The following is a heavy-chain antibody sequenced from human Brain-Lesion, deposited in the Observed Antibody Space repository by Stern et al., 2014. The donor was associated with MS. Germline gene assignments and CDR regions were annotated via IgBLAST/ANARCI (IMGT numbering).Heavy chain of an antibody. J-gene: IGHJ4*02. CDR3: ARDDTSSSWYNY. Sequence: VHLVESGGGLVQPGGSLRLSCAASGFTFNNYWMTWVRQAPGQGLEWVANIKQDGSEKFYVNSVKGRFTISRDNAKNSLYLQMNALKAEDTAVYYCARDDTSSSWYNYWGQGTLVTVSS. CDR1: GFTFNNYW. V-gene: IGHV3-7*01. D-gene: IGHD6-13*01. CDR2: IKQDGSEK.